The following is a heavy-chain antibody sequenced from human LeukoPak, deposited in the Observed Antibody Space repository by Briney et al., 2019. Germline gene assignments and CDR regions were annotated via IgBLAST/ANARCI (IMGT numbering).Heavy chain of an antibody. Sequence: GGSLRLSCAASGFTFTTYSMNWVRQAPGKGLEWVSSISSNGDYIYYADSLKGRFTISRDDAKNSLYLQMNSLRAEDMAVYYCARDQYGDYANDYWGQGTLVTVSS. CDR1: GFTFTTYS. V-gene: IGHV3-21*01. CDR2: ISSNGDYI. CDR3: ARDQYGDYANDY. J-gene: IGHJ4*02. D-gene: IGHD4-17*01.